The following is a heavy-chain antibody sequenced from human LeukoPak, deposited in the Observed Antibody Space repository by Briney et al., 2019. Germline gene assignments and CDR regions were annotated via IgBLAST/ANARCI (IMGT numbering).Heavy chain of an antibody. J-gene: IGHJ4*02. V-gene: IGHV4-59*08. CDR1: GGSISSYY. D-gene: IGHD1-26*01. Sequence: SETLSLTCTVSGGSISSYYWSWIRQPPGKGLEWIGYIYYSGSTNYNPSLKSRVTISVDTSKNQFSLKLSSVTAADTAVYYCARTREWELLYFFDYWGQGTLVTVSS. CDR3: ARTREWELLYFFDY. CDR2: IYYSGST.